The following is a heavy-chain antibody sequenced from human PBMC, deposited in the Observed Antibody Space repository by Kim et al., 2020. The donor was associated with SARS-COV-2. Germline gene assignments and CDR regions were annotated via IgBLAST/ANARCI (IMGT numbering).Heavy chain of an antibody. D-gene: IGHD5-12*01. Sequence: SETLSLTCSASGASLSGYYYNWVRLPPGKGLEWIGYLYSSGRTNYNPSLRGRVTISVDTSKNTFSLRLISVTAADTAIYYCARGSGYDPYFDEWGQGLLVTVSS. CDR3: ARGSGYDPYFDE. CDR2: LYSSGRT. CDR1: GASLSGYY. V-gene: IGHV4-59*01. J-gene: IGHJ4*02.